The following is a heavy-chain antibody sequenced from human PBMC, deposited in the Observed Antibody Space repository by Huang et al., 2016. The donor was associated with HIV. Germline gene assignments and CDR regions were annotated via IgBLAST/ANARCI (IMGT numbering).Heavy chain of an antibody. J-gene: IGHJ4*02. CDR2: ISGNGNKT. V-gene: IGHV3-23*01. Sequence: EVKVLESGGGLVQPGGSLRLSCVASGFTFNKYAMSWVRQDPGKGLAWVSLISGNGNKTYYADSVKGRFTISRDNSKNTVYLQMNSLRAEDAALYHCTVLLDYWGQGTPVTVSS. CDR3: TVLLDY. CDR1: GFTFNKYA.